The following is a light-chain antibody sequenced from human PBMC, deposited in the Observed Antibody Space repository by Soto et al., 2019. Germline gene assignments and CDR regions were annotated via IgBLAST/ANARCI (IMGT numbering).Light chain of an antibody. CDR1: QDISSW. J-gene: IGKJ4*01. CDR3: QQTNSFLPLT. V-gene: IGKV1-12*01. CDR2: AAS. Sequence: IQMTQSPSSVSACVGDRVTITCRASQDISSWLAWYQQKPGKAPKLLIYAASSLQSGVPSRFSGSGSGTGFTLTISSLQPEDFATYYCQQTNSFLPLTFGGGTKADIK.